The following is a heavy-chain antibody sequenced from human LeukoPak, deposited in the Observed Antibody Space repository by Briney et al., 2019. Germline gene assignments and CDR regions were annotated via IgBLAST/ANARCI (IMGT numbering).Heavy chain of an antibody. Sequence: DPGGSLRLSCAASGFTFSSYSMNWVRQAPGKGLEWVSSISSSSSYIYYADSVKGRFTISRDNAKNSLYLQMNSLRAEDTAVYYCAGPKGYYYYMDVWGKGTTVTVSS. CDR1: GFTFSSYS. CDR2: ISSSSSYI. CDR3: AGPKGYYYYMDV. J-gene: IGHJ6*03. V-gene: IGHV3-21*01.